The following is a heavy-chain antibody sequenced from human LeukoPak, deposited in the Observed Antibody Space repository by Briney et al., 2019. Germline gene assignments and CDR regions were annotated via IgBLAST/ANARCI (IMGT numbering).Heavy chain of an antibody. V-gene: IGHV4-34*01. J-gene: IGHJ4*02. CDR3: ARVRVEAWFLFGRQAAPAYFDY. D-gene: IGHD3-16*01. CDR1: GGSFSGYY. CDR2: INHSGST. Sequence: PSETLSLTCAVYGGSFSGYYWSWIRQPPGKGLEWIGEINHSGSTNYNPSLKSRVTISVDTSKNQFSLKLSSVTAADTAVYYCARVRVEAWFLFGRQAAPAYFDYWGPGTLVTVSS.